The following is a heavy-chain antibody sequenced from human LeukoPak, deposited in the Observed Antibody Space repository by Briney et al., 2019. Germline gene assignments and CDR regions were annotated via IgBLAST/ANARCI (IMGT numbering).Heavy chain of an antibody. CDR2: IYTSGST. CDR3: ARVEGIWYYYGSGRKRWFDP. J-gene: IGHJ5*02. D-gene: IGHD3-10*01. CDR1: GGSISSGDYY. Sequence: SQTLSLTCTVSGGSISSGDYYWSWIRQPAGKGLEWIGRIYTSGSTNYNPSLKSRVTISVDTSKNQFSLKLSSVTAADTAVYYCARVEGIWYYYGSGRKRWFDPWGQGTLVTVSS. V-gene: IGHV4-61*02.